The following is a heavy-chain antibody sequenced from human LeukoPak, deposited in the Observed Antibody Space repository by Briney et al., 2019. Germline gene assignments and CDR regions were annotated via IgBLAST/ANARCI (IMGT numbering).Heavy chain of an antibody. CDR1: GGSFSGHY. CDR3: ASHRNDAFDI. CDR2: INHSGST. J-gene: IGHJ3*02. Sequence: SETLSLTCAVYGGSFSGHYWSWIRQPPGKGLEWIGEINHSGSTNYNPSLKSRVTISVDTSKNQFSLKLSSVTAADTAVYYCASHRNDAFDIWGQGTMVTVSS. V-gene: IGHV4-34*01.